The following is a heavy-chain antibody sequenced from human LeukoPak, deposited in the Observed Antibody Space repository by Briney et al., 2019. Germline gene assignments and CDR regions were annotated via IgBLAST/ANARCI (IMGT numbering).Heavy chain of an antibody. J-gene: IGHJ4*02. CDR3: ARERGADIDY. V-gene: IGHV3-33*01. CDR2: IWYDGSNK. Sequence: GRSLRLSCVTSGFSFSSYGMYWVRQAPGKGLEWVAVIWYDGSNKYYADSVKGRITTSRDNSKNTLYLQMNSLRADDAAVYYCARERGADIDYWGQGTLVTVSS. D-gene: IGHD4-17*01. CDR1: GFSFSSYG.